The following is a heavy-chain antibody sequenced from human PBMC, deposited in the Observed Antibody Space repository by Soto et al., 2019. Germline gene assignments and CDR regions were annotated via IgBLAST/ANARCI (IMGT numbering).Heavy chain of an antibody. V-gene: IGHV3-49*03. CDR3: ARARGYSGYDSYYYHYAMGV. CDR2: IRSEAYGGTT. Sequence: GGSLRLSCTASGFTFGDYPMSWFRQAPGKGLEWVGFIRSEAYGGTTEYAASVKGRFTISRDDSKTIAYLQMNSLKTEDTAVYYCARARGYSGYDSYYYHYAMGVWGHGTTVTVSS. CDR1: GFTFGDYP. J-gene: IGHJ6*02. D-gene: IGHD5-12*01.